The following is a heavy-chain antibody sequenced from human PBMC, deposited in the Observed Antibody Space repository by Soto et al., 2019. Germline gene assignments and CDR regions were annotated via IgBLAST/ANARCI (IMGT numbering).Heavy chain of an antibody. J-gene: IGHJ6*02. V-gene: IGHV4-59*01. CDR1: GGSISSYY. CDR2: IYYSGST. D-gene: IGHD3-22*01. CDR3: ARGDGAGYYLADYYYGMDV. Sequence: PSETLSLTCTVSGGSISSYYWSWIRQPPGKGLEWIGYIYYSGSTNYNPSLKSRVTISVDTSKNQFSLKLSSVTAADTAVYYCARGDGAGYYLADYYYGMDVWGPGTTVTVSS.